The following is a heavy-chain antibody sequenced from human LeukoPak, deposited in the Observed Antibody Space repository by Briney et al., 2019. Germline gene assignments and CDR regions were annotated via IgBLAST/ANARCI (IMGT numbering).Heavy chain of an antibody. Sequence: SQTLSLTCTVSGGSISSGGYYWSWIRQHPGKSLEWIGYIYYSGSTYYNPSLKSRVTISVDTSKNQFSLKLSSVTAADTAVYYCARSYYDSSGLNWFDPWGQGTLVTVSS. J-gene: IGHJ5*02. D-gene: IGHD3-22*01. CDR2: IYYSGST. CDR3: ARSYYDSSGLNWFDP. CDR1: GGSISSGGYY. V-gene: IGHV4-31*03.